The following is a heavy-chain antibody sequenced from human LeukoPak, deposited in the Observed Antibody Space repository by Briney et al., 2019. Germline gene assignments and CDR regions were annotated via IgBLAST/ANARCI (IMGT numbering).Heavy chain of an antibody. D-gene: IGHD4-23*01. CDR3: ARVRVPTTVVTPWFDP. CDR2: IYYSGST. CDR1: GGSISSGGYY. J-gene: IGHJ5*02. V-gene: IGHV4-31*03. Sequence: SQTLSLTRTVSGGSISSGGYYWSWIRQHPGKGLEWIGYIYYSGSTYYNPSLKSRVTISVDTSKNQFSLKLSSVTAADTAVYYCARVRVPTTVVTPWFDPWGQGTLVTVSS.